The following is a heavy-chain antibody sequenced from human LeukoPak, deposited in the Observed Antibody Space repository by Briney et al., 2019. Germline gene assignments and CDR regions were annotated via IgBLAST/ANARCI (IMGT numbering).Heavy chain of an antibody. V-gene: IGHV3-30*02. D-gene: IGHD3-22*01. J-gene: IGHJ4*02. Sequence: IRYDGSNKYYADSVKGRFTISRDNSKKTLNLHMNSLRAEDTAVYYCAKDPTHYRVWDYYETIGLSYWGQGTLVTVSS. CDR2: IRYDGSNK. CDR3: AKDPTHYRVWDYYETIGLSY.